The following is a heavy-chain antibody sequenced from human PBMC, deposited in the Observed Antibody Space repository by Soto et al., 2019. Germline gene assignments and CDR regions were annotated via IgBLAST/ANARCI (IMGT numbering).Heavy chain of an antibody. V-gene: IGHV4-39*01. J-gene: IGHJ5*02. D-gene: IGHD6-13*01. CDR1: GGSISSSSYY. Sequence: QLQLQESGPGLVKPSETLSLTCTVSGGSISSSSYYWGWIRQPPGKGLEWIGSIYYSGSTYYNPSLTSRVTISVDTSKNQFSLKLSSVTAADTAVYYCARPTERRGSRVDPWGQGTLVTVSS. CDR2: IYYSGST. CDR3: ARPTERRGSRVDP.